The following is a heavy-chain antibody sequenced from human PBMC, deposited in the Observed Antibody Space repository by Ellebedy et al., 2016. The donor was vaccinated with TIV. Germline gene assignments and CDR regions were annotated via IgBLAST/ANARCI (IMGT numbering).Heavy chain of an antibody. CDR1: GGSFSGYY. V-gene: IGHV4-34*01. CDR3: ASGGVGSGIDWFDP. J-gene: IGHJ5*02. D-gene: IGHD3-10*01. Sequence: SETLSLTCAVYGGSFSGYYWSWIRQPPGEGLEWIGEINHSGSTNYNPSLKGRVTISVDTSKNQFSLKLSYVTAADTAVYYCASGGVGSGIDWFDPWGQGTLVTVSS. CDR2: INHSGST.